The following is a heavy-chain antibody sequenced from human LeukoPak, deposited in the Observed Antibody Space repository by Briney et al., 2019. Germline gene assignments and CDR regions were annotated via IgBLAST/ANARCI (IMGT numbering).Heavy chain of an antibody. V-gene: IGHV3-21*01. CDR2: ISSSSSYI. CDR1: GFTFNSYE. J-gene: IGHJ6*03. CDR3: ARTRRANCSSTSCSYYYYMDV. Sequence: GGSLRLSCAASGFTFNSYEMNWVRQAPGKGLEWVSSISSSSSYIYYADSVKGRFTISRDNAKNSLYLQMNSLRAEDTAVYYCARTRRANCSSTSCSYYYYMDVWGKGTTVTISS. D-gene: IGHD2-2*01.